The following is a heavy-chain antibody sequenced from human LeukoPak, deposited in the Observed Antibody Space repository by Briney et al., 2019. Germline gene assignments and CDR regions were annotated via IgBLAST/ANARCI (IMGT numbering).Heavy chain of an antibody. V-gene: IGHV1-18*01. D-gene: IGHD2-2*01. CDR1: GYTFTSYG. J-gene: IGHJ6*02. CDR3: ARDHIVVVAAEDYYYYYGMDV. CDR2: ISAYNGNI. Sequence: GASVKVSCKASGYTFTSYGISWVRQAPGQGLEWMGWISAYNGNINYAQKLQGRVTMTTDTSTSTAYMELRSLRSDDTAVYYCARDHIVVVAAEDYYYYYGMDVWGQGTTVTVSS.